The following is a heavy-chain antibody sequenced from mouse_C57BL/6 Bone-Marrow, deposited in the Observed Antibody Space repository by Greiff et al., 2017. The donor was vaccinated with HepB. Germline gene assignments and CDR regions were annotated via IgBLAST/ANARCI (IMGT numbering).Heavy chain of an antibody. CDR2: IDPANGNT. CDR3: ARGGNYWYFDV. J-gene: IGHJ1*03. Sequence: VQLQQSVAELVRPGASVKLSCTASGFNIKNPYMHWVKQRPEQGLEWIGRIDPANGNTKYAPKFQGKATITADTSSNTAYLQLSSLTSEDTAIYYCARGGNYWYFDVWGTGTTVTVSS. D-gene: IGHD1-1*02. CDR1: GFNIKNPY. V-gene: IGHV14-3*01.